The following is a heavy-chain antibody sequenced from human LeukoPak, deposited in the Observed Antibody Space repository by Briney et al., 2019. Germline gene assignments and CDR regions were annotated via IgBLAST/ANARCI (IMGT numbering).Heavy chain of an antibody. J-gene: IGHJ4*02. CDR3: ARVDGYCSGGNCYSYFDS. D-gene: IGHD2-15*01. CDR1: GFTFNHFW. CDR2: IKKTGSET. V-gene: IGHV3-7*01. Sequence: GGSLRLSCAASGFTFNHFWMSWIRQAPGKGLEWVAYIKKTGSETYYVDSVKGRFTITRDNTRNSLFLQMYSLRAEDTAVYFCARVDGYCSGGNCYSYFDSWGQGTLVTVSA.